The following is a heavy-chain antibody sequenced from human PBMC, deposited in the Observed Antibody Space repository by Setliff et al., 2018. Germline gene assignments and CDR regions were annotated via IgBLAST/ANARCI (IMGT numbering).Heavy chain of an antibody. J-gene: IGHJ4*02. D-gene: IGHD3-10*01. CDR2: INPNSGGT. V-gene: IGHV1-2*02. CDR3: ATDLAIRGVQFDY. CDR1: GYTFTGYY. Sequence: ALVKVSCKASGYTFTGYYMHWVRQAPGQGLEWMGWINPNSGGTNYAQKFQGRVTMTRDTSISTAYMELSRLRSDDTAVYYCATDLAIRGVQFDYWGRGTLVTVSS.